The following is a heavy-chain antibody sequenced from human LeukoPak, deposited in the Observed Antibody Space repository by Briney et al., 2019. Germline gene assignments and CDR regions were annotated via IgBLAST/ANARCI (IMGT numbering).Heavy chain of an antibody. J-gene: IGHJ3*02. CDR3: ARGSPAFGKGHDAFDI. CDR1: GGTFSSYA. CDR2: IIPIFGTA. V-gene: IGHV1-69*05. Sequence: SVKVSCKASGGTFSSYAISWVRQAPGQGLEWMGGIIPIFGTANYAQKFQGRVTITTDESTSTAYVELSSLRSEDTAMYYCARGSPAFGKGHDAFDIWGQGTQVTVSS. D-gene: IGHD3-16*01.